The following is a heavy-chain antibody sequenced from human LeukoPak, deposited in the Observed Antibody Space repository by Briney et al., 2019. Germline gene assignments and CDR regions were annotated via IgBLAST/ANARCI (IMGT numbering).Heavy chain of an antibody. D-gene: IGHD3-16*01. CDR2: INPSGGST. CDR1: GYTFTSYY. Sequence: ASVKVSCKASGYTFTSYYMHWVRQAPGQGLEWMGIINPSGGSTSYAQKFQGRVTMTRDTSTSTVYMELSSLRSEDTAVYYCAREGRAVWSRGGWFDPWGQGTLVTVSS. J-gene: IGHJ5*02. CDR3: AREGRAVWSRGGWFDP. V-gene: IGHV1-46*01.